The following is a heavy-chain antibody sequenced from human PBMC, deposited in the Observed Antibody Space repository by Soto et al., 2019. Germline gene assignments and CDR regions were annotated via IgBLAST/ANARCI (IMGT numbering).Heavy chain of an antibody. V-gene: IGHV3-66*01. CDR1: GFTVSLNY. CDR2: MYSGGDR. D-gene: IGHD4-17*01. Sequence: EVQLVASGGGLVQPVGSLRLSCAASGFTVSLNYMIWIRQAPGKGLEWVSVMYSGGDRYYADSVKDRFTISRDNSQNTLFLQMNSLRADDTAVYYCVRDRRDGDYFWGQGTRVTVSS. J-gene: IGHJ4*02. CDR3: VRDRRDGDYF.